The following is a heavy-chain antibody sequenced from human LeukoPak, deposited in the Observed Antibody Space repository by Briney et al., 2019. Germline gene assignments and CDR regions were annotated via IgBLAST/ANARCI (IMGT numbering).Heavy chain of an antibody. D-gene: IGHD5-18*01. Sequence: PGRSLRLSCAASGFTFSSYSMKWVRQAPGKGLEWVSYISSGSSTIYYADSVKGRFTISRDNAKNSLYLQMNSLRVEDTAVYYCARGRDTAMALGYWGQGTLVTVSS. CDR3: ARGRDTAMALGY. J-gene: IGHJ4*02. CDR1: GFTFSSYS. V-gene: IGHV3-48*01. CDR2: ISSGSSTI.